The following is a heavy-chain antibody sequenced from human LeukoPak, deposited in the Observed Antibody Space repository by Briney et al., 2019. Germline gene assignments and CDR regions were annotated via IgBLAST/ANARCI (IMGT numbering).Heavy chain of an antibody. CDR3: ARVRARIIHRQLDY. J-gene: IGHJ4*02. Sequence: PSETLSLTCAVYGGSFSGYYWSWIRQPPGKGLEWIGEINHSGSTNYNPSLKSRVTISVDTSKNQFSLKLSSVTAADTAVYYCARVRARIIHRQLDYWGQGTLVTVSS. D-gene: IGHD3-16*01. V-gene: IGHV4-34*01. CDR1: GGSFSGYY. CDR2: INHSGST.